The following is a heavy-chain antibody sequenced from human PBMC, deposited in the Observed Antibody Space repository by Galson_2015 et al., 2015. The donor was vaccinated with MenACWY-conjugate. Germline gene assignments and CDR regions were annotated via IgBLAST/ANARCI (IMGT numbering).Heavy chain of an antibody. Sequence: QSGAEVKKPGESLRISFTGSGYSFPSYWISWVRQMPGKGLEWMGRIDPSDSYTNYSPSFQGHVTISADKSISTAYLQWSSLKASDTAMYYCARPSHSGWHADYWGQGTLVTVSS. D-gene: IGHD6-19*01. CDR2: IDPSDSYT. V-gene: IGHV5-10-1*01. CDR3: ARPSHSGWHADY. J-gene: IGHJ4*02. CDR1: GYSFPSYW.